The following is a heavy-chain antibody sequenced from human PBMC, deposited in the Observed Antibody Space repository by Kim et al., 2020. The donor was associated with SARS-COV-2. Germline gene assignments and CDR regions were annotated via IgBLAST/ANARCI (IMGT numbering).Heavy chain of an antibody. J-gene: IGHJ4*02. Sequence: GGSLRLSCAASGFTFSSYSMSWVRQAPGKGLEWVAGIKQDGSEGKYVDSVKGRFTISRDNAKNALHLQMNSLRVEDTAVYYCARDPPGSGPDFDYWGLGTLVTVSS. CDR2: IKQDGSEG. D-gene: IGHD3-10*01. CDR3: ARDPPGSGPDFDY. V-gene: IGHV3-7*03. CDR1: GFTFSSYS.